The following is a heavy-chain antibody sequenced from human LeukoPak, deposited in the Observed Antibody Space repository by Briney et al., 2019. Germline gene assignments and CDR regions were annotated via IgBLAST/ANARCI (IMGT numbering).Heavy chain of an antibody. Sequence: GASVKVSCKASGYTFTGYYMHWVRQAPGQGLEWMGWINPNSGGTNYSQKFQGRVTMTRDTSISTAYMVRSRLRSEETAVYYCARDIAAAGIYYFDYWGQGTLVTVSS. CDR2: INPNSGGT. D-gene: IGHD6-13*01. CDR1: GYTFTGYY. J-gene: IGHJ4*02. CDR3: ARDIAAAGIYYFDY. V-gene: IGHV1-2*02.